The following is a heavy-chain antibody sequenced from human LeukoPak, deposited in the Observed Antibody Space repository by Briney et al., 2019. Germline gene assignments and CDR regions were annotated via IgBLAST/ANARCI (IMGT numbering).Heavy chain of an antibody. D-gene: IGHD2-21*01. V-gene: IGHV4-39*07. Sequence: PSETLSLTCTVSGGSITSSTHYWGWIRQSPGKGLEWIGSIYFSGTTYYNPSLKSRATISVDTSKNQFSLKLSSVTAADTAVYYCARDGGDKDYWGQGTLVTVSS. J-gene: IGHJ4*02. CDR1: GGSITSSTHY. CDR2: IYFSGTT. CDR3: ARDGGDKDY.